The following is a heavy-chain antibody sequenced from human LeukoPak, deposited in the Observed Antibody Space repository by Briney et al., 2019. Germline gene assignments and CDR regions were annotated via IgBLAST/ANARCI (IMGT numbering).Heavy chain of an antibody. CDR1: GGSLSGYY. CDR3: ARRSTRITMIRGVSPGYYGMDV. D-gene: IGHD3-10*01. J-gene: IGHJ6*02. Sequence: SETLSLTCAVYGGSLSGYYWSWIRQPPGKGLEWIGEINHSGSTNYNPSLKSRVTISVDTSKNQFSLKLSSVTAADTAVYYCARRSTRITMIRGVSPGYYGMDVWGQGTTVTVSS. CDR2: INHSGST. V-gene: IGHV4-34*01.